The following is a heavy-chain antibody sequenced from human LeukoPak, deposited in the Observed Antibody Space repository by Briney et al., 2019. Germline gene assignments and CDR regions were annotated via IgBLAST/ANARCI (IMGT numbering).Heavy chain of an antibody. CDR2: ISGSGGNT. D-gene: IGHD3-3*01. CDR3: ARGVILYGMDV. J-gene: IGHJ6*02. CDR1: RFTFSAYS. Sequence: GGSLRLSCAASRFTFSAYSMTWVRQAPGKGLEWVSAISGSGGNTYYADSVKGRFTISRDNSKNTLYLQMNSLRAEDTAAYYCARGVILYGMDVWGQGTTVTVSS. V-gene: IGHV3-23*01.